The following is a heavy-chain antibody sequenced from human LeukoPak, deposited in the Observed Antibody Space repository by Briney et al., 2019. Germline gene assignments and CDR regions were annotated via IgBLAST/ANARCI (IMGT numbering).Heavy chain of an antibody. CDR3: ARGLGLRVMTTVTTFDY. Sequence: PSETLSLTCAVYGGSFSEHYWSWTRQPPGKGLEWIGEVNHSGRTNYNPSLKSRVTISADRSQNQFSLKLSSVTAADTAVYYCARGLGLRVMTTVTTFDYWGQGTLVTVSS. CDR2: VNHSGRT. J-gene: IGHJ4*02. CDR1: GGSFSEHY. D-gene: IGHD4-17*01. V-gene: IGHV4-34*01.